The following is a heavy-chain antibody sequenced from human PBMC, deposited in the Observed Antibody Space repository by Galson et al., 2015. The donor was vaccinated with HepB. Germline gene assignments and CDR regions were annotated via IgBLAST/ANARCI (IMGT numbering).Heavy chain of an antibody. CDR3: ARDKLLRGAVGFDY. CDR1: GFTFSSYE. V-gene: IGHV3-48*03. Sequence: SLRLSCAASGFTFSSYEMNWVRQAPGKGLEWVSYISSSGSTIYYADSVKGRFTISRDDAKNSLYLQMNSLRAEDTAVYYCARDKLLRGAVGFDYWGQGTLGTVSS. D-gene: IGHD6-19*01. CDR2: ISSSGSTI. J-gene: IGHJ4*02.